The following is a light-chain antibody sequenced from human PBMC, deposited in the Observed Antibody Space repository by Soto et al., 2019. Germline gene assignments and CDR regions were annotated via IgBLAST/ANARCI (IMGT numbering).Light chain of an antibody. CDR3: QQHGQWPIT. V-gene: IGKV3-11*01. J-gene: IGKJ5*01. Sequence: EIVLTQSPATLSLSPGERATLSCRASQSVSNYLAWYQQTPGQAPRLLIYGISKRATDIPDRFSGSGSGTEFTLTISSLQPEDFATYYCQQHGQWPITFGQGTRLEIK. CDR2: GIS. CDR1: QSVSNY.